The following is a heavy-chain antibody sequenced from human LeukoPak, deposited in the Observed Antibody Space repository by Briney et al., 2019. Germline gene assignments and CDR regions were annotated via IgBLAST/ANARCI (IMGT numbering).Heavy chain of an antibody. CDR3: ARGDLQYYYYYMDV. J-gene: IGHJ6*03. V-gene: IGHV1-69*06. CDR1: GGTFSSYA. CDR2: IIPIFGTA. Sequence: SVTVSCKASGGTFSSYAISWVRQAPGQGLEWMGGIIPIFGTANYAQKFQGRVTITADKSTSTAYMELSSLRSEDTAVYYCARGDLQYYYYYMDVWGKGTTVTVSS.